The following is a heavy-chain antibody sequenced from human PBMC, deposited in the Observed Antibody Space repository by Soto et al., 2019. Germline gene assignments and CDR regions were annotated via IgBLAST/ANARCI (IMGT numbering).Heavy chain of an antibody. Sequence: SETLSLTCSVSGGSMNNDSYYWGWIRQPPGKGLEWIGTIYYTGNTFYNPSLRSRVTIYVDTSKNQLSLSLTSLTVADTAVYYCAGPRLKGGIKWGRGILVTVSS. D-gene: IGHD2-21*01. CDR1: GGSMNNDSYY. V-gene: IGHV4-39*01. J-gene: IGHJ4*02. CDR2: IYYTGNT. CDR3: AGPRLKGGIK.